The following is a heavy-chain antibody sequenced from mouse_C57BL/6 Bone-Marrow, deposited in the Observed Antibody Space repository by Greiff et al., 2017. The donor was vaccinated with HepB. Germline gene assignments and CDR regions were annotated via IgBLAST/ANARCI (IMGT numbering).Heavy chain of an antibody. CDR2: IHPNSGST. CDR3: ARWGYSWFAY. CDR1: GYTFTSYW. Sequence: VQLQQPGAELVKPGASVKLSCKASGYTFTSYWIHWVKQRPGQGLEWIGMIHPNSGSTDYNEKFKSKATLTVDKSSSTAYMQLSSLTSEDSAVYSCARWGYSWFAYWGQGTLVTVSA. D-gene: IGHD2-3*01. J-gene: IGHJ3*01. V-gene: IGHV1-64*01.